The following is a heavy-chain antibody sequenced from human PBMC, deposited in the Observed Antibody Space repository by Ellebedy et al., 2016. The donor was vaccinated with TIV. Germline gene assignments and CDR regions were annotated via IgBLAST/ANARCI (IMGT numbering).Heavy chain of an antibody. Sequence: AASVKVSCKASGYTFTSYAMHWVRQAPGQGLEWMGIINPSGGSTTYAQNLQGRVTMTRDTSTTTVYMELSSLRSEDTAVYYCARARSSGWLHTPDYWGQGTLVIVSS. J-gene: IGHJ4*02. D-gene: IGHD6-19*01. CDR3: ARARSSGWLHTPDY. CDR1: GYTFTSYA. CDR2: INPSGGST. V-gene: IGHV1-46*04.